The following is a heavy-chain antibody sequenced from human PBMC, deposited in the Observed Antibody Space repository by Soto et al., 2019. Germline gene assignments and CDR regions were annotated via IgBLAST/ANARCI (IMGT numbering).Heavy chain of an antibody. J-gene: IGHJ4*02. Sequence: GGSLRLSCAASGFTFSSYAIHWVRQAPGKGLEWVAVISYDGSNKYYADSVKGRFTISRDNSKNTLYLQMNSLRAEDTAVYYCARAAQAITMIVVAPPGYWGQGTLVTVSS. CDR2: ISYDGSNK. V-gene: IGHV3-30-3*01. CDR3: ARAAQAITMIVVAPPGY. CDR1: GFTFSSYA. D-gene: IGHD3-22*01.